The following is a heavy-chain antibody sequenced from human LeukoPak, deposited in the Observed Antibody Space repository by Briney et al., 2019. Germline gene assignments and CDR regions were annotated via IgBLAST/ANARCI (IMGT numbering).Heavy chain of an antibody. CDR2: IYYSGST. V-gene: IGHV4-59*12. J-gene: IGHJ4*02. CDR3: ARGAKARPHYYDREDYFDY. CDR1: GGSISSYY. D-gene: IGHD3-22*01. Sequence: SETLSLTCTVSGGSISSYYWSWIRQPPGKGLEWIGYIYYSGSTNYNPSLKSRVTISVDTSKNQFSLKLSSVTAADTAVYYCARGAKARPHYYDREDYFDYWGQGTLVTVSS.